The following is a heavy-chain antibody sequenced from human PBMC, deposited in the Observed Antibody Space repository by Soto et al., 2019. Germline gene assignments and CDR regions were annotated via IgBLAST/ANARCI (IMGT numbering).Heavy chain of an antibody. CDR1: GGTFGSYA. J-gene: IGHJ6*02. Sequence: QVQLVQSGAEVKKPGSSVKVSCKASGGTFGSYAVSWVRQAPGLGLEWMGGIIPIFGTANYAQKFQGRVTITADKSTSTAYMELSSQRYEDTAVYYCASKNQYSSSYYYGMDVWGQGTTVTVSS. D-gene: IGHD6-6*01. CDR3: ASKNQYSSSYYYGMDV. CDR2: IIPIFGTA. V-gene: IGHV1-69*06.